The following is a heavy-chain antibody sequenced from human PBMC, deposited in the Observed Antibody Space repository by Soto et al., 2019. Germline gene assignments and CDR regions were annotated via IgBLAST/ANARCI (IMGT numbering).Heavy chain of an antibody. J-gene: IGHJ6*02. CDR3: AREDIVVVVAVGYGMDV. CDR1: GFTFSSYW. D-gene: IGHD2-15*01. V-gene: IGHV3-7*01. Sequence: LRLSCAASGFTFSSYWMSWVRQAPGKGLEWVANIKQDGSEKYYVDSVKGRFTISRDNAKNSLYLQMNSLRAEDTAVYYCAREDIVVVVAVGYGMDVWGQGTTVPVSS. CDR2: IKQDGSEK.